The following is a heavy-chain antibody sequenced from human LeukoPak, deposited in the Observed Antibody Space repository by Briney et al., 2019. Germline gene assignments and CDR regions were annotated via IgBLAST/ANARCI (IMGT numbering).Heavy chain of an antibody. D-gene: IGHD6-19*01. CDR3: ARGPEAWGGSGWYYFDY. Sequence: PSETLTLTCTVSGGSISSYYWSWIRQPPGKGLEWIGYIYYSGSTNYNPSLKSRVTISVDTSKNQFSLKLSSVTAADTAVYYCARGPEAWGGSGWYYFDYWGQGSLVTVSS. CDR2: IYYSGST. V-gene: IGHV4-59*01. J-gene: IGHJ4*02. CDR1: GGSISSYY.